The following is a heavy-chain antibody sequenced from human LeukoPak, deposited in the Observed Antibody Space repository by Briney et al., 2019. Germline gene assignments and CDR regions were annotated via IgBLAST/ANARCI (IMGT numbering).Heavy chain of an antibody. V-gene: IGHV1-18*01. D-gene: IGHD6-19*01. Sequence: ASVKVSCKASGYTFTSYGISWVRQAPGQGLEWMGWISAYNGNTNYAQKLQGRVTMTTDTSTSTAYMELRSLRSDDTAVYYCARHIKYSSGHHCGYYGMDVWGQGTTVTVSS. J-gene: IGHJ6*02. CDR1: GYTFTSYG. CDR3: ARHIKYSSGHHCGYYGMDV. CDR2: ISAYNGNT.